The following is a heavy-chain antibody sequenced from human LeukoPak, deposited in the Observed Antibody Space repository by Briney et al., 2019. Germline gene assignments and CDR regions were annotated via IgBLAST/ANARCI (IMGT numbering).Heavy chain of an antibody. CDR3: ARNDVAPDP. Sequence: ASVKVSCKASGYTFTSNYIHWVRQAPGQGLEWMGMIYPRDGSTSYAQKFQGRVTTTRDTSTSTVYMELSSLRSEDTAVYYCARNDVAPDPWGQGTLVTVSS. CDR2: IYPRDGST. CDR1: GYTFTSNY. J-gene: IGHJ5*02. V-gene: IGHV1-46*01.